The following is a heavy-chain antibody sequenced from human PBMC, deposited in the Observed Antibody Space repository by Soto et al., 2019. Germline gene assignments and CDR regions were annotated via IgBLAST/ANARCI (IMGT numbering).Heavy chain of an antibody. J-gene: IGHJ3*01. D-gene: IGHD3-3*01. CDR1: GYSFTSYW. Sequence: ESLKISCKGSGYSFTSYWIGWLRQTPGKGLEWMGIIYPGDSDTRYSPSSQGQVTTSADKSMGTAYLQWSSLKASDTAMYYCARPLTTRDAFDVWGQGTTVTVSS. CDR3: ARPLTTRDAFDV. CDR2: IYPGDSDT. V-gene: IGHV5-51*01.